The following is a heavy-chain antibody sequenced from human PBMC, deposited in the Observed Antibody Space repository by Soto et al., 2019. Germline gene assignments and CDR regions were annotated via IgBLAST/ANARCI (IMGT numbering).Heavy chain of an antibody. Sequence: ASVKVSCKASGYTFTGYYMHWVRQAPGQGLEWMGWINPNSGGTNYAQKFQGWVTMTRDTSISTAYMELSRLRSDDTAVYYCARDPIYSYCSSTSCYYYGMDVWGQGTTVTAP. D-gene: IGHD2-2*01. J-gene: IGHJ6*02. CDR2: INPNSGGT. V-gene: IGHV1-2*04. CDR1: GYTFTGYY. CDR3: ARDPIYSYCSSTSCYYYGMDV.